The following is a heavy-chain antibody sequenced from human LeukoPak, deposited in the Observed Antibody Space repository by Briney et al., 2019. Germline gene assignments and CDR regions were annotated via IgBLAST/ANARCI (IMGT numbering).Heavy chain of an antibody. Sequence: KPGGSLRLSCAASGFTFSSYSMNWVRQAPGKGLEWVSSVSSSSSYIYYADSVKGRFTISRDNAKNSLYLQMNSLRAEDTAVYYCAKTSARIFDYWGQGTLVTVSS. J-gene: IGHJ4*02. CDR3: AKTSARIFDY. CDR2: VSSSSSYI. D-gene: IGHD2-15*01. V-gene: IGHV3-21*01. CDR1: GFTFSSYS.